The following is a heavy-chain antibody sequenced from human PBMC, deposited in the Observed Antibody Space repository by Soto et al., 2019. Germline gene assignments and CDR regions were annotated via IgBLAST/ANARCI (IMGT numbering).Heavy chain of an antibody. D-gene: IGHD3-22*01. Sequence: QVQLVQSGAEVKKPGSSVKVSCKASGGTFSSFAISWVRQAPGQGLEGMGGIIPIFGTANYAQKFQGRVTITADESTSTAYMELSSLRSEDTAVYYCAPNYYDSSGFPLYFQHWGQGTLVTVSS. CDR2: IIPIFGTA. CDR1: GGTFSSFA. V-gene: IGHV1-69*01. CDR3: APNYYDSSGFPLYFQH. J-gene: IGHJ1*01.